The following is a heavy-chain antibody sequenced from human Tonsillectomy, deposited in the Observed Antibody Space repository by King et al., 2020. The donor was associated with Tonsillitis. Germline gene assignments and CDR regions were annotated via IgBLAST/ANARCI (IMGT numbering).Heavy chain of an antibody. CDR3: VRDTDGSRRADDPFEI. D-gene: IGHD1-26*01. V-gene: IGHV1-8*02. Sequence: VQLVESGADVKKPGASVKVSCKASGYTFTSSDIDWVRQATGQGLEWMGWMNPNSGNTGYAQTFQGRVTMTRDTSISTAYMELRSLRSDDTAVYYCVRDTDGSRRADDPFEIWGQGTMVTVSS. J-gene: IGHJ3*02. CDR1: GYTFTSSD. CDR2: MNPNSGNT.